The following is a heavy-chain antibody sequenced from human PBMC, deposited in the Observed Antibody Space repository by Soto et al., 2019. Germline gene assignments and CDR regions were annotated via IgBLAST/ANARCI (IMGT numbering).Heavy chain of an antibody. CDR2: INHSGST. Sequence: QVQLQQWGAGLLKPSETLSLTCAVYGGSFSGYYWSWIRQPPGKGLEWIGEINHSGSTNYNPSLKSRVTISVDTSKNQFSLKLSSVTAADTAVYYCAREVDDSSGCQTYWGQGTLVTVSS. V-gene: IGHV4-34*01. D-gene: IGHD3-22*01. CDR1: GGSFSGYY. J-gene: IGHJ4*02. CDR3: AREVDDSSGCQTY.